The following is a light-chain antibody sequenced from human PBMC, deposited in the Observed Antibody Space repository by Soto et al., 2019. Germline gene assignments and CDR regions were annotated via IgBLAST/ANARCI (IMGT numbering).Light chain of an antibody. CDR2: GSS. CDR1: QSVSSSY. CDR3: QQYGTSPWT. V-gene: IGKV3-20*01. Sequence: EIVLTQSPGTLSLSPGERVTLSCRASQSVSSSYLAWYQQKPGQAPRLLFFGSSSGAAGIPDRFSGSGSGKDFTLTISRLEPEDFAVYYCQQYGTSPWTFGQGTKVEIK. J-gene: IGKJ1*01.